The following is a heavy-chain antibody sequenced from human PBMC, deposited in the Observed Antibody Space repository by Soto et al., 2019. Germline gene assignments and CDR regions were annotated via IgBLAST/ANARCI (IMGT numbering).Heavy chain of an antibody. CDR2: INAGNGNT. CDR3: ARDLGHTPYSSSWFLWFDP. CDR1: GYTFMSYP. Sequence: GASVKVCCKASGYTFMSYPLHWVRQAPGQRLEWMGWINAGNGNTKYSQKFQGRVTITRDTSASTAYMELSSLRSEDTAVYYCARDLGHTPYSSSWFLWFDPCGQGTLVTVSS. D-gene: IGHD6-13*01. J-gene: IGHJ5*02. V-gene: IGHV1-3*01.